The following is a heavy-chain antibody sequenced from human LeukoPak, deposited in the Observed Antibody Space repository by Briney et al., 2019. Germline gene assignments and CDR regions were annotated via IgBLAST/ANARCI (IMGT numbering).Heavy chain of an antibody. D-gene: IGHD1-26*01. CDR2: INPSGGRT. Sequence: ASVKVSCKPSGYTFTSYYMHWVRQAPGQGLEGMGIINPSGGRTSYAQKFQGRVTMTRDTSTSTVYMELSSLRSEDTAVYYCARVWLGGSQNHYNWFDPWGQGTLVTVSS. V-gene: IGHV1-46*01. J-gene: IGHJ5*02. CDR3: ARVWLGGSQNHYNWFDP. CDR1: GYTFTSYY.